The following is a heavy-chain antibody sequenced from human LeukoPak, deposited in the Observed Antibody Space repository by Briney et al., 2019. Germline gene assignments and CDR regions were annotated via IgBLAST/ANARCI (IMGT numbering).Heavy chain of an antibody. V-gene: IGHV3-21*01. CDR3: ARVSGYSNYFDY. CDR2: ISSSSSYI. CDR1: GFTFSSYE. Sequence: GGSLRLSCAASGFTFSSYEMNWVRQAPGKGLEWVSSISSSSSYIYYADSVKGRFTISRDNAKNSLYLQMNSLRAEDTAVYYCARVSGYSNYFDYWGQGTLVTVSS. D-gene: IGHD4-11*01. J-gene: IGHJ4*02.